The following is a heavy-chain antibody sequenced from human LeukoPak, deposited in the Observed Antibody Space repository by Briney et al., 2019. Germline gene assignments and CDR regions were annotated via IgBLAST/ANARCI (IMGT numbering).Heavy chain of an antibody. CDR1: GFTFSSYG. J-gene: IGHJ4*02. CDR2: IWYGGSNK. D-gene: IGHD6-19*01. Sequence: GGSLRLSCAASGFTFSSYGMHWVRQAPGKGLEWVAVIWYGGSNKYYADSVKGRFTISRDNSKNTLYLQMNSLRAEDTAVYYCAKGKSDSTYTSGDYWGQGTLVTVSS. CDR3: AKGKSDSTYTSGDY. V-gene: IGHV3-33*06.